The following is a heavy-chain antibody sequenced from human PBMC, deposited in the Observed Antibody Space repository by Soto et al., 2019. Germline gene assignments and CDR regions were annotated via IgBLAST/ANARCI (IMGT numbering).Heavy chain of an antibody. CDR2: ISSSSIDD. J-gene: IGHJ4*02. D-gene: IGHD1-1*01. Sequence: PGGSLKLSGVASGFTFTSYSMNWVRKAPGKGLGWASPISSSSIDDSYATPVEGRLPISRNNPKNSLFFQMISLRAADTGVFYVTRSWRRYAWNVFSYWGQGTLVTVSS. CDR3: TRSWRRYAWNVFSY. V-gene: IGHV3-21*01. CDR1: GFTFTSYS.